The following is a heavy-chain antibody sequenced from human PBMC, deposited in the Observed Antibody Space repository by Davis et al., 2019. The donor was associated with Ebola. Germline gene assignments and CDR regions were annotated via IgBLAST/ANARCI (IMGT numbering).Heavy chain of an antibody. CDR3: AKGGGGIAAAGRLPWDY. Sequence: PGGSLRLSCAASGFTFSSYAMSWVRQAPGKGLEWVSAISGSGGSTYYADSVKGRFTISRDNSKNTLYLQMNSLRAEDTAVYYCAKGGGGIAAAGRLPWDYWGQGTLVTVSS. CDR1: GFTFSSYA. J-gene: IGHJ4*02. D-gene: IGHD6-13*01. CDR2: ISGSGGST. V-gene: IGHV3-23*01.